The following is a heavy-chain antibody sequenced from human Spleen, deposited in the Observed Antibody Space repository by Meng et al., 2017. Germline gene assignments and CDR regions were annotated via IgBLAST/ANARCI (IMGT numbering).Heavy chain of an antibody. CDR3: ARDQWDYEGTSRDAFDV. D-gene: IGHD1-26*01. CDR2: IYYSGST. V-gene: IGHV4-31*03. J-gene: IGHJ3*01. Sequence: QVRLQESCPGLVKPSQTLSLSCTVSGASITSGAYYWSWIRQHPGKGLEWIGYIYYSGSTYYNPSLKSRVTISLDRSKNQFSLKLSSVTAADTAVYFCARDQWDYEGTSRDAFDVWGQGTMVTVSS. CDR1: GASITSGAYY.